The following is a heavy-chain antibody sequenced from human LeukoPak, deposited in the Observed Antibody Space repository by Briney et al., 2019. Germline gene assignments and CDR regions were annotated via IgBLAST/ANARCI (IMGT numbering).Heavy chain of an antibody. V-gene: IGHV3-11*01. CDR2: ISSSGSTI. D-gene: IGHD3-10*01. CDR3: ARSSGSYYRYYYYMDV. CDR1: GFTFSDYY. Sequence: GGSLRLSCAASGFTFSDYYMSWIRQAPGKGLEWVSYISSSGSTIYYADSVKGRFTISRDNAKNSLYLQMNSLRAEDTAVYYCARSSGSYYRYYYYMDVWGKGTTVTISS. J-gene: IGHJ6*03.